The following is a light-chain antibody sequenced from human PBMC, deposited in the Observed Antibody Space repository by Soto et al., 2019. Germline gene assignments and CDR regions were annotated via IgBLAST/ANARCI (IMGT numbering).Light chain of an antibody. CDR2: GVS. Sequence: EIVLTQSPATLSVSPGERATLSCRASQSVGRNLAWYHQKPGQAPRLLIYGVSTRATGVPDRFSGSGSETDFTLTIISLQSEDFALYYCHQYNYWPRSFGQGTKVDIK. J-gene: IGKJ1*01. V-gene: IGKV3-15*01. CDR1: QSVGRN. CDR3: HQYNYWPRS.